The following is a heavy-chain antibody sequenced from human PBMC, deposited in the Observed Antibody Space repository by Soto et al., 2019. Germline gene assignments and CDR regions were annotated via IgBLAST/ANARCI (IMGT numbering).Heavy chain of an antibody. Sequence: PGGSLRLSCAASGFTFSSYGMHWVRQAPGKGLEWVAVIWYDGSNKYYADSVKGRFTISRDNSKNTLYLQMNSLRAEDTAVYYCARVFGYCSSTSCYTPGYYYYYGMDVRGQGTTVTVSS. J-gene: IGHJ6*02. CDR3: ARVFGYCSSTSCYTPGYYYYYGMDV. CDR1: GFTFSSYG. CDR2: IWYDGSNK. V-gene: IGHV3-33*01. D-gene: IGHD2-2*02.